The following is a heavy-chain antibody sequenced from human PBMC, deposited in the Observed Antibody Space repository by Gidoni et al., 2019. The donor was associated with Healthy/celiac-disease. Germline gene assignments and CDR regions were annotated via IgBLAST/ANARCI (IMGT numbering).Heavy chain of an antibody. CDR1: GGSISSSSYY. D-gene: IGHD6-13*01. CDR3: ASGGAAAGGVPPLH. CDR2: IYYSGST. Sequence: QLQLQESGPGLVKPSETLSLTCTVSGGSISSSSYYWGWIRQPPGKGLEWIGSIYYSGSTYYNPSLKSRVTISVDTSKNQFSLKLSSVTAADTAVYYCASGGAAAGGVPPLHWGQGTTVTVSS. J-gene: IGHJ6*02. V-gene: IGHV4-39*07.